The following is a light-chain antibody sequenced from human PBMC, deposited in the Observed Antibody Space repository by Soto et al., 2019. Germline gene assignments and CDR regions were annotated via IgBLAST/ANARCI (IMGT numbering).Light chain of an antibody. Sequence: DIVMTQSPASLAVSLGERATINCKSSQSVLYSSNNKDYLAWYQQKPGQPPKLLIYWASTRESGVPDRFSGSGSGTNFTPAISSLQAEAVAVYYCQQYYSSPLTFGGGTKVEIK. CDR2: WAS. V-gene: IGKV4-1*01. CDR3: QQYYSSPLT. J-gene: IGKJ4*01. CDR1: QSVLYSSNNKDY.